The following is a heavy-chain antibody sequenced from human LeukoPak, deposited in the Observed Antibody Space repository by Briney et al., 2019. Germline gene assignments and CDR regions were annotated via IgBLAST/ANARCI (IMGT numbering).Heavy chain of an antibody. Sequence: SETLSLTCTVSGGSISSYYWSWIRQPPGKGLEWIGYIYYSGSTYYNPSLKSRVTISVDTSKNQFSLKLSSVTAADTAVYYCARARSSTSDNWFDPWGQGTLVTVSS. D-gene: IGHD2-2*01. V-gene: IGHV4-59*01. CDR1: GGSISSYY. CDR3: ARARSSTSDNWFDP. CDR2: IYYSGST. J-gene: IGHJ5*02.